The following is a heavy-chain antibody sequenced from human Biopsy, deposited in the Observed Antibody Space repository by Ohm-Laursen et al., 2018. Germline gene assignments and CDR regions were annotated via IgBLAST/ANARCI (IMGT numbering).Heavy chain of an antibody. CDR2: IYPGGST. CDR3: GSVVLGPTNDAFDL. CDR1: GGDINIYY. J-gene: IGHJ3*01. Sequence: SQTLSLTCNVSGGDINIYYWSWIRQPAGKGLEWIGRIYPGGSTNYNPSLKSRVTMSVDTSKKQLSLRLRSVTAADTAMYYCGSVVLGPTNDAFDLWGQGTMVVVSS. V-gene: IGHV4-4*07. D-gene: IGHD3-22*01.